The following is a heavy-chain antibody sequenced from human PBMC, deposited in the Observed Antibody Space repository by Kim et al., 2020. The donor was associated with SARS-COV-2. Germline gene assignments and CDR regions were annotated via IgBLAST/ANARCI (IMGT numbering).Heavy chain of an antibody. J-gene: IGHJ4*02. CDR1: GGSFSGYY. D-gene: IGHD6-13*01. V-gene: IGHV4-34*01. Sequence: SETLSLTCAVYGGSFSGYYWSWIRQPPGKGLEWIGEINHSGSTNYNPSLKSRVTISVDTSKNQFSLKLSSVTAADTAVYYCARVGPRIAAAGQVFDYWGQGTLVTVSS. CDR2: INHSGST. CDR3: ARVGPRIAAAGQVFDY.